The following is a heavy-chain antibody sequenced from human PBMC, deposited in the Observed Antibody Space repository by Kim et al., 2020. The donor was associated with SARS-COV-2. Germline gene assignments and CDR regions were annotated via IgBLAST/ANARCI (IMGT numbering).Heavy chain of an antibody. CDR3: AISPNHPLENFRYYGMDV. CDR1: GGSFSGYY. V-gene: IGHV4-34*01. D-gene: IGHD3-3*01. J-gene: IGHJ6*02. Sequence: SETLSLTCAVYGGSFSGYYWSWIRQPPGKGLEWIGEINHSGSTNYNPSLKSRVTISVDTSKNQFSLKLSSVTAADTAVYYCAISPNHPLENFRYYGMDVWGQGTTVTVSS. CDR2: INHSGST.